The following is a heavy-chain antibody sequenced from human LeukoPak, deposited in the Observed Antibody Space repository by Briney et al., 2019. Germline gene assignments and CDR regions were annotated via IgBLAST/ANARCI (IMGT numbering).Heavy chain of an antibody. CDR2: ISSSGSTI. D-gene: IGHD1-26*01. J-gene: IGHJ4*02. V-gene: IGHV3-11*04. CDR1: GFTFTTYT. CDR3: AQKEVGATAGDY. Sequence: PGGSLRLSCAASGFTFTTYTMSWIRQAPGKGLEWVSYISSSGSTIYYADSVKGRFTISRDNAKNSLYLQMNSLRAEDTAVYYCAQKEVGATAGDYWGQGTLVTVSS.